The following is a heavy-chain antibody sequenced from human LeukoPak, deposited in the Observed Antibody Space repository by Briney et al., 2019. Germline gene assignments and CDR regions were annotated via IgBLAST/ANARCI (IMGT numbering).Heavy chain of an antibody. CDR3: ARGLDPGYYFDY. CDR2: ISGSSTYI. J-gene: IGHJ4*02. CDR1: GFTFSRYS. Sequence: GGSLRLSCAASGFTFSRYSMNWVRQAPGKGLEWVSFISGSSTYIYYADSVKGRLTISRDNAKNSLYLQMNSLRAEDTAVYYCARGLDPGYYFDYWGQGTLVTVSS. D-gene: IGHD3-10*01. V-gene: IGHV3-21*01.